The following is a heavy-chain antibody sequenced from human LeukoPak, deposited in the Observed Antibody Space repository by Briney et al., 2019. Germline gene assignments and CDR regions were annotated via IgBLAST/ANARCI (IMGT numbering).Heavy chain of an antibody. J-gene: IGHJ4*02. CDR2: ISWNSGSI. CDR3: AKGICSSTSCYVLDY. CDR1: GFTFDDYA. D-gene: IGHD2-2*01. Sequence: PGGSLRLSCAASGFTFDDYAMHWVRQAPGKGLEWVSGISWNSGSIGYADSVKGRFTISRDNAKNSLYLQMNSLRAEDMALYYCAKGICSSTSCYVLDYWGQGTLVTVS. V-gene: IGHV3-9*03.